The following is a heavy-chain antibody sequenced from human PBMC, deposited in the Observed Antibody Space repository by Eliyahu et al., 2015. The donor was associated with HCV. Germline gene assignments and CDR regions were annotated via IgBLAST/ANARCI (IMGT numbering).Heavy chain of an antibody. CDR1: GXSISXSXW. J-gene: IGHJ6*02. D-gene: IGHD2-2*01. Sequence: QVQLQESGPGLVKPSGTLSLTCAVXGXSISXSXWWXWXRQPPGXGLXWIGXIYHSGSTNYNPSLKSRVTISVDKSKXQFSLKLSSVTAADTAVYYCARGYCSSTSCSWGYYYYYGMDVWGQGTTVTVSS. CDR3: ARGYCSSTSCSWGYYYYYGMDV. V-gene: IGHV4-4*02. CDR2: IYHSGST.